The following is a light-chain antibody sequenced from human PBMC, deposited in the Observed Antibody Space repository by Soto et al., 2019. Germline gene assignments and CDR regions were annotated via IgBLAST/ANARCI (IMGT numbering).Light chain of an antibody. Sequence: ERVMTQSPATLSVSPGERATLSCRASQRVGGDLAWYQQKPGQAPRLLIYGASSRAPGIPDRFIGSGSGTEFTLTISSLQSEDSAVYYCQQYENWPQLTFGGGTKVEIK. CDR3: QQYENWPQLT. V-gene: IGKV3-15*01. CDR1: QRVGGD. J-gene: IGKJ4*01. CDR2: GAS.